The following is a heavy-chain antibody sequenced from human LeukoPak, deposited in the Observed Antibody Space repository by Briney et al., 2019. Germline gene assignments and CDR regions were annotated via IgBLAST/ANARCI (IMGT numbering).Heavy chain of an antibody. CDR1: GFTFSSYW. CDR2: IKEDGSVK. D-gene: IGHD1-26*01. CDR3: GREVPGGATILDY. Sequence: GGSLRLSCAASGFTFSSYWMSWVRQAPGKELEWVANIKEDGSVKYYVGSVKGRFTISRDNAKNSLYLQMNSLRADDTAVYYCGREVPGGATILDYWGQGTLVTVSS. J-gene: IGHJ4*02. V-gene: IGHV3-7*04.